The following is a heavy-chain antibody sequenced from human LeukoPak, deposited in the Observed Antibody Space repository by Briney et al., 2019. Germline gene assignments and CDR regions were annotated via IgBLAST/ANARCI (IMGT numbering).Heavy chain of an antibody. V-gene: IGHV1-69*13. CDR1: GGTFSSYA. D-gene: IGHD6-19*01. J-gene: IGHJ6*04. CDR2: IIPIFGTA. Sequence: SVKVSCKASGGTFSSYAISWVRQAPGQGLEWMGGIIPIFGTANYAQKFQGRVTITADESTSTAYMELSSLRSEDTTVYYCARVPYSSGWTNYYYYGMDVWGKGTTVTVSS. CDR3: ARVPYSSGWTNYYYYGMDV.